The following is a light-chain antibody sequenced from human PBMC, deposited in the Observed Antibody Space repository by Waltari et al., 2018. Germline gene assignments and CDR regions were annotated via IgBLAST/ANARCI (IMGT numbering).Light chain of an antibody. CDR1: KLGEKY. Sequence: YALTQSPSVSVSPGQTANITCSGEKLGEKYSCWYQQKAGQSPRLVIYQDVKRPSGSPERVSCSNSGNTATLTSSETQATDEADYYCQAWDSSTYVFGTGTKVTVL. CDR2: QDV. J-gene: IGLJ1*01. V-gene: IGLV3-1*01. CDR3: QAWDSSTYV.